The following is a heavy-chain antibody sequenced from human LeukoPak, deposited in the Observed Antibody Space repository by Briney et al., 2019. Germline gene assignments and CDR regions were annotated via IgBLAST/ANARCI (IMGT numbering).Heavy chain of an antibody. CDR3: ARGRLTGYYYYYYMDV. J-gene: IGHJ6*03. D-gene: IGHD3-9*01. Sequence: GASVKVSCKTSGYTFTTYGISWVRQAPGQGLEWLGWISTKNGYTEYAQKFQGRVAMTTDTSTNTAYIELRSLRSDDTAVIYCARGRLTGYYYYYYMDVWGKGTTVTVSS. CDR1: GYTFTTYG. CDR2: ISTKNGYT. V-gene: IGHV1-18*01.